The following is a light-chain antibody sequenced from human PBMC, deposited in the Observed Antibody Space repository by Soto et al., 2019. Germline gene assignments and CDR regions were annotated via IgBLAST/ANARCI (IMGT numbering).Light chain of an antibody. CDR2: DAS. CDR3: QQRSNWPPAT. CDR1: QSVSSY. V-gene: IGKV3-11*01. Sequence: EIVLTQSPATLSLSPGERSTLSCRASQSVSSYLAWYQQKPGQAPRLLIYDASNRATGIPARFSGSGSGTDFTLTISSLEPEDFAVYYCQQRSNWPPATFGQGPKLEIK. J-gene: IGKJ2*01.